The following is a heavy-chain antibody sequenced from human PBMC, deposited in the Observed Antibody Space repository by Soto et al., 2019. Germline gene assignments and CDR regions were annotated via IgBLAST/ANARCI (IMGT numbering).Heavy chain of an antibody. CDR3: ARVDYGDSLYYYYYGMDV. CDR2: IYPGDSDT. Sequence: GESLKISCKGSGYSFTSYWIGWVRQMPGKGLEWMGIIYPGDSDTRYSPSFQGQVTISADKSISTAYLQWSSLKASDTAMYYCARVDYGDSLYYYYYGMDVWGQGTTVTVSS. CDR1: GYSFTSYW. D-gene: IGHD4-17*01. J-gene: IGHJ6*02. V-gene: IGHV5-51*01.